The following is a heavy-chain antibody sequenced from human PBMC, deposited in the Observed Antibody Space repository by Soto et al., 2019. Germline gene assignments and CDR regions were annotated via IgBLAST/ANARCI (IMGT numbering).Heavy chain of an antibody. J-gene: IGHJ6*02. V-gene: IGHV4-31*03. CDR2: IYYSGST. Sequence: PSETLSLTCTVSGGSISSGFYYWSWIRQHPGKGLEWIGYIYYSGSTYYNPSLKSRVTISVDTSKNQFSLKLSSVTAADTAVYYCARGLKDDFWSGYYPIYYGMDVWGQGTTVTVSS. CDR1: GGSISSGFYY. CDR3: ARGLKDDFWSGYYPIYYGMDV. D-gene: IGHD3-3*01.